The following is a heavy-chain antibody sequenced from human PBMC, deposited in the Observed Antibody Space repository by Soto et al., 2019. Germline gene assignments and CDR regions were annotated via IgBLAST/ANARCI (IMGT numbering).Heavy chain of an antibody. V-gene: IGHV5-51*01. Sequence: GESLKISCKGSGYSITSYWIGWVRQMPGKGLEWMGSIYPGDSDTRYSPSFQGKVTISADKSISTAYLKWSSLKASDTAMYYCARHEGAVDTIWYFDYWGQGTLVTVSS. J-gene: IGHJ4*02. CDR3: ARHEGAVDTIWYFDY. CDR1: GYSITSYW. CDR2: IYPGDSDT. D-gene: IGHD5-12*01.